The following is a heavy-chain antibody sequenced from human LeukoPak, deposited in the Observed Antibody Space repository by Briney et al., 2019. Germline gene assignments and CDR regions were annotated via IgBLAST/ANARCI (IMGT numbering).Heavy chain of an antibody. CDR3: ARALLGATGGTDFDY. Sequence: SETLSLTCTVSGYSISSGYYWGWIRQPPGKGLEWIGSIYRSGSTYYNPSLKSRVTISVDTSRNQFSLKLSSVTAADTAVYYCARALLGATGGTDFDYWGQGTLVTVSS. D-gene: IGHD1-26*01. J-gene: IGHJ4*02. V-gene: IGHV4-38-2*02. CDR1: GYSISSGYY. CDR2: IYRSGST.